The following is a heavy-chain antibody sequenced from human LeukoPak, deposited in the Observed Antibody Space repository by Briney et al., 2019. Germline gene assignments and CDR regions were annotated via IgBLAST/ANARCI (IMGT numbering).Heavy chain of an antibody. J-gene: IGHJ5*01. D-gene: IGHD1-26*01. Sequence: ASVKVSCKASGYTFTAYYIHWVRQAPGQGLEWMGRINPNSGGTNYAQKFQGRVTMTRDTSISTAFMELSRLRSDDTAVYYCARPWEITMSERSYNWFDSWGQGTLVTVSS. CDR3: ARPWEITMSERSYNWFDS. CDR1: GYTFTAYY. CDR2: INPNSGGT. V-gene: IGHV1-2*02.